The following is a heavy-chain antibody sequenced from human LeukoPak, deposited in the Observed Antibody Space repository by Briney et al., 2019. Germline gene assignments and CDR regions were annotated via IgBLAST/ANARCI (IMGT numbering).Heavy chain of an antibody. Sequence: GGSLRLSCAVSGITFSNAWMTWVRQAPGKGLEWVGRTKSKTEGGTTDYAAPVKGRFTISRDDSKSTLYLQMNSLKIEDTAVYYCTSDRHSGYDDHFDNWGQGTLVTVSS. CDR3: TSDRHSGYDDHFDN. CDR2: TKSKTEGGTT. D-gene: IGHD5-12*01. CDR1: GITFSNAW. J-gene: IGHJ4*02. V-gene: IGHV3-15*01.